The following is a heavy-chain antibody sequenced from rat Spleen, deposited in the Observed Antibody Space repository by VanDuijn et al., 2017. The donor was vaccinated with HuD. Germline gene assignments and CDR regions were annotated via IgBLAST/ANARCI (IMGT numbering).Heavy chain of an antibody. CDR2: MWSGGST. D-gene: IGHD2-5*01. J-gene: IGHJ3*01. CDR1: GFSLTSYN. V-gene: IGHV2-30*01. CDR3: SREELFSGYLLRFAY. Sequence: QVQLKESGPGLVQPSQTLSLTCTVSGFSLTSYNVHWVRQPTGKGLEWMGVMWSGGSTAYNSTLKSRLNINRDTSKSQIFLNMNSLQTEDTAIYYCSREELFSGYLLRFAYWGQGTLVTVSS.